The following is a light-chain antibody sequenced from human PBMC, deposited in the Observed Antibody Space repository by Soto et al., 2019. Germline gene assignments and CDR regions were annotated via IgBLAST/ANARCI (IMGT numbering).Light chain of an antibody. CDR1: QSVSSS. CDR2: GAS. V-gene: IGKV3-15*01. J-gene: IGKJ5*01. CDR3: QQYDNSPIT. Sequence: DMVMTQSPATLSVSPGERATLSCRASQSVSSSLAWYQQKPGRSPRLLIYGASTRAIGIPARFSGSGSGTEFTLTISSLQSEDFAVYYCQQYDNSPITFGQGTRLEIK.